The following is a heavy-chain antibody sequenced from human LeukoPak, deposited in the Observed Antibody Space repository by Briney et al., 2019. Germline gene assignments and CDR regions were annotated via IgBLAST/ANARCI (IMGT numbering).Heavy chain of an antibody. CDR1: GNYW. D-gene: IGHD2/OR15-2a*01. CDR2: IHSDGSWT. CDR3: VSFYETY. J-gene: IGHJ4*02. Sequence: GGSLRLSCAASGNYWMHWVRQAPGKGLVWVPHIHSDGSWTSYADSVKGRFTISKDNAKNTVYLQMNSLRAEDTAVYYYVSFYETYWGRGTLVTVSS. V-gene: IGHV3-74*01.